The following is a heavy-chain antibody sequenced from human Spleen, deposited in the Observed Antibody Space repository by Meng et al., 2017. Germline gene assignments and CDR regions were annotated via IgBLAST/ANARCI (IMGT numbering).Heavy chain of an antibody. J-gene: IGHJ5*02. Sequence: EVQWLESGGRGVQRGGSLRLSCVALGFTFSKYAMIGVRQAPGKGLGWVSGMNVYGANTYYAESVKGRFAISRDNAKITLHMEMNNLRLEDMGIYYCSREITVAGFDPWGQGTLVTVSS. CDR1: GFTFSKYA. CDR3: SREITVAGFDP. D-gene: IGHD4-23*01. V-gene: IGHV3-23*01. CDR2: MNVYGANT.